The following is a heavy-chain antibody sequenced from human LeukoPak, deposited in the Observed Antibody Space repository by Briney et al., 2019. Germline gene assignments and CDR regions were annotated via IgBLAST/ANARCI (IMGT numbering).Heavy chain of an antibody. V-gene: IGHV3-30*02. CDR3: ARAGDYCSSTSCSTTPYNWFDP. CDR1: GFIFSSYG. D-gene: IGHD2-2*01. Sequence: PGGSLRLSCAASGFIFSSYGMHWVRQAPGKGLEWVAFIRYDGSKKYYADSVKGRFTISRDNSKNTLYLQMNSLRAEDTAVYYCARAGDYCSSTSCSTTPYNWFDPWGQGTLVTVSS. CDR2: IRYDGSKK. J-gene: IGHJ5*02.